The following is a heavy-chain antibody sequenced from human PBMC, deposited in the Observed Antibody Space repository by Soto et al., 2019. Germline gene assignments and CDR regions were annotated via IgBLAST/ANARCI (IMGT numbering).Heavy chain of an antibody. J-gene: IGHJ4*02. CDR2: VYFSGSD. CDR3: SGSIATPGTNYDH. D-gene: IGHD6-6*01. V-gene: IGHV4-59*01. CDR1: NVTINGYY. Sequence: PSETLSLTCDVSNVTINGYYWSWIRQPPGKGLEWIGYVYFSGSDNSNPSLKSRVTISINTSKKQLSLKLSSVTAADTAVYYCSGSIATPGTNYDHFGQGTLVTVSS.